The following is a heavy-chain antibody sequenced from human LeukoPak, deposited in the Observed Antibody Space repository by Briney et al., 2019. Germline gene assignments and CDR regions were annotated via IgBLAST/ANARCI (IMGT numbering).Heavy chain of an antibody. CDR1: GGTFSSYA. V-gene: IGHV1-69*06. CDR2: IIPIFGTA. J-gene: IGHJ4*02. Sequence: GASVKVSCKASGGTFSSYAISWVRQAPGQGLEWMGGIIPIFGTANYAQKFRGRVTITADKSTSTAYMELSSLRSEDTAVYYCARRQYYYDSSGYSYYFDYWGQGTLVTVSS. D-gene: IGHD3-22*01. CDR3: ARRQYYYDSSGYSYYFDY.